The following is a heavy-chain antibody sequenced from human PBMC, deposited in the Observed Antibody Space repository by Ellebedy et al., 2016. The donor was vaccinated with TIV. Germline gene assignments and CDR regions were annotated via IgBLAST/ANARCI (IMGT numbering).Heavy chain of an antibody. Sequence: ASVKVSCKPSGNTFSIYAIHWVRQAPGQSLEWMGWINTDNGNTKYSQKFQGRVTMTEDTSTDTVYMELSSLRSEDTAVYYCATATVVVVAATPLDYWGQGTLVTVSS. J-gene: IGHJ4*02. CDR3: ATATVVVVAATPLDY. CDR2: INTDNGNT. D-gene: IGHD2-15*01. CDR1: GNTFSIYA. V-gene: IGHV1-3*04.